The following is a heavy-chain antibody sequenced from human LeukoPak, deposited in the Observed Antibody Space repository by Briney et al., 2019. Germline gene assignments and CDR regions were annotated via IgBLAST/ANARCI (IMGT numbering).Heavy chain of an antibody. D-gene: IGHD3-10*02. CDR3: AELGITMIGGV. V-gene: IGHV3-48*01. CDR1: GFTFSTYS. CDR2: IDTGTSTI. J-gene: IGHJ6*04. Sequence: GGSLRLSCAASGFTFSTYSMNWVRQAPGKGLEWVSYIDTGTSTIYYADSVKGRFTISKDNAKNSLYLQMNSLRTEDTAVYYCAELGITMIGGVWGKGTTVTISS.